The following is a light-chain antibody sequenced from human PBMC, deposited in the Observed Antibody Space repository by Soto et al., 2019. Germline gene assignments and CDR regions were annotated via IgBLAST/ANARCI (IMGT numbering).Light chain of an antibody. CDR1: QGVSSN. Sequence: EIVLTQSPGTLSLSPGERGTLSCRASQGVSSNLAWYQQKPGQAPRLLIYGASTRATGIPARFSGSGSGTEFTLTISSLQSEDFAVYYCQQYNNWPRTFGQGTKVDIK. V-gene: IGKV3-15*01. CDR2: GAS. CDR3: QQYNNWPRT. J-gene: IGKJ1*01.